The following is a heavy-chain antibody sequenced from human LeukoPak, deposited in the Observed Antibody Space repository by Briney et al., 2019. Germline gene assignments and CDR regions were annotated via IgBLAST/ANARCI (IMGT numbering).Heavy chain of an antibody. J-gene: IGHJ6*02. CDR1: GFTFSSYG. CDR2: IWYDGSSK. V-gene: IGHV3-33*08. D-gene: IGHD6-13*01. Sequence: PGGSLRLSCAASGFTFSSYGMHWVRQAPGKGLEWVAVIWYDGSSKYYADSVKGRFTISRDNSKNTLYLQMNSLRAEDTAVYYCARTEQQLTNYYGMDVWGQGTTVTVSS. CDR3: ARTEQQLTNYYGMDV.